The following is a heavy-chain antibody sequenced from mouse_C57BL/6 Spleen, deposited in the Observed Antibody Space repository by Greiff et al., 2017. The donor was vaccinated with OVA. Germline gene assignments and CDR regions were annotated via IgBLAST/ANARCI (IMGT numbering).Heavy chain of an antibody. J-gene: IGHJ4*01. Sequence: EVKLMESGGGLVQPGGSLSLSCAASGFTFTDYYMSWVRQPPGKALEWLGFIRNKANGYTTEYSASVKGRFTISRDNSQSILYLQMNALRAEDSATYYCARYIDYDVGGYYAMDYWGQGTSVTVSS. CDR2: IRNKANGYTT. CDR1: GFTFTDYY. CDR3: ARYIDYDVGGYYAMDY. V-gene: IGHV7-3*01. D-gene: IGHD2-4*01.